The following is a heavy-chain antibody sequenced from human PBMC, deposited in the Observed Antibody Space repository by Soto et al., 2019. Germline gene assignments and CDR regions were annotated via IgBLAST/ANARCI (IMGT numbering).Heavy chain of an antibody. CDR2: IYYSGST. V-gene: IGHV4-59*01. Sequence: ETLSLTCTVSGGSISSYYWSWIRQPPGRGLEWIAYIYYSGSTNHNPSLKSRVTISVDTSKNQFSLKLSSVTAADTAVYYCARVIEGSGSYYSDYWGQGTQVTVSS. CDR3: ARVIEGSGSYYSDY. CDR1: GGSISSYY. J-gene: IGHJ4*02. D-gene: IGHD3-22*01.